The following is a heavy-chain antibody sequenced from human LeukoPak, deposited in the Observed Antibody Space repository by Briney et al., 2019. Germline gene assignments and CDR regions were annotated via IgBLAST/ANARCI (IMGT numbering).Heavy chain of an antibody. V-gene: IGHV1-8*01. D-gene: IGHD3-16*02. CDR1: GYTFTSYD. J-gene: IGHJ4*02. Sequence: ASVKVSCKASGYTFTSYDINRVRQATGQGLEWMGWMNPNSGNTGYAQKFQGRVTMTRNTSISTAYMELSSLRSEDTAVYYCARLSVTEYVWGSYRDYWGQGTLVTVSS. CDR3: ARLSVTEYVWGSYRDY. CDR2: MNPNSGNT.